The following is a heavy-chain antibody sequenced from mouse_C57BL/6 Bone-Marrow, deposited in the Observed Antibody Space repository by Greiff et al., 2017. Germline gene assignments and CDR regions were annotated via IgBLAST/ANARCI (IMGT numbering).Heavy chain of an antibody. Sequence: VQLQQPGAELVMPGASVKLSCKASGYTFTSYWMHWVKQRPGQGLEWIGEIDPSDSYTNYNQKFKGKSTLTVDKSSSTAYIQLSSLTSEDSAVYYCARAHYSSSYDWYFDVWGTGTTVTVSS. CDR1: GYTFTSYW. V-gene: IGHV1-69*01. D-gene: IGHD1-1*01. J-gene: IGHJ1*03. CDR2: IDPSDSYT. CDR3: ARAHYSSSYDWYFDV.